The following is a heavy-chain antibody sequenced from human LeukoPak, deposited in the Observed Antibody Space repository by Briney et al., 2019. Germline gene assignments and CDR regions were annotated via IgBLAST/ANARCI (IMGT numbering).Heavy chain of an antibody. CDR2: IYHSGST. CDR3: ARGSGPDAFDG. Sequence: PSQTLSLTCAVSGGSISSGGYSWSWIRQPPGKGLEWIGYIYHSGSTYYNPSLKSRATISVDRSKNQFSLKLSSVTAADTAVYYCARGSGPDAFDGWGQGTMVSVSS. CDR1: GGSISSGGYS. V-gene: IGHV4-30-2*01. J-gene: IGHJ3*01. D-gene: IGHD1-26*01.